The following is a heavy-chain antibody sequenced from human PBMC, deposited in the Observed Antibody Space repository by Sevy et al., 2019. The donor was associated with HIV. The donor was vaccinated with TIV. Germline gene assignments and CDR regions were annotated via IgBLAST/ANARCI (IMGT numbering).Heavy chain of an antibody. CDR2: IYYNGHI. V-gene: IGHV4-59*08. D-gene: IGHD1-26*01. CDR1: GGSITSLY. Sequence: SETLSLTCTVSGGSITSLYWNWIRQPPGKGLEWIANIYYNGHINYNPSLKSRVTLSLDTSKNQFSLRLSSVTAADTAMYYCAGEKAWGRSYSSGQGTLVTVSS. CDR3: AGEKAWGRSYS. J-gene: IGHJ4*02.